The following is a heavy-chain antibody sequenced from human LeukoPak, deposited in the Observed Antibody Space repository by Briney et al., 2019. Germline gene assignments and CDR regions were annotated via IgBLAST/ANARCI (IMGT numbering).Heavy chain of an antibody. CDR3: VSGVTIWLGNAFDM. J-gene: IGHJ3*02. CDR1: GFTFSSYW. CDR2: ISSDGTNT. V-gene: IGHV3-74*01. Sequence: PGGSLRLSCAASGFTFSSYWMHWARQGAGKGLVWVARISSDGTNTIYADSVKGRFTISRDNAKNTLYLQMNSLRAEDTAVYYCVSGVTIWLGNAFDMWGQGTKVTVS. D-gene: IGHD3-3*01.